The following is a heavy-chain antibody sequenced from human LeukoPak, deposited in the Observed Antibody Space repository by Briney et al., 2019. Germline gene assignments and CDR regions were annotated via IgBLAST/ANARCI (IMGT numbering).Heavy chain of an antibody. CDR1: GYTLTELS. CDR2: FDPEDGET. Sequence: GASVKVSCKVSGYTLTELSMHWVRQAPGKGLEWMGGFDPEDGETIYAQKFQGRVTITADESTSTAYMELSSLRSEDTAVYYCARSRVTIFGVVIIYGMDVWGQGTTVTVSS. D-gene: IGHD3-3*01. CDR3: ARSRVTIFGVVIIYGMDV. J-gene: IGHJ6*02. V-gene: IGHV1-24*01.